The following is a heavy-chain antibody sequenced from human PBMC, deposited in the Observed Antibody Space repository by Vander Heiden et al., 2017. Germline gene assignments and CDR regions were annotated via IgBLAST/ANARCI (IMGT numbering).Heavy chain of an antibody. Sequence: QVQLQQSGPGLVKPSQTLPPPCAISADSLSSNSAAWNWIRQSPSRGLEWLGRTYYRSKWYNDYAVSVKSRITINPDTSKNQFSLQLNSVTPEDTAVYYCARTTCSSTSCYTYYFDYWGQGTLVTVSS. CDR1: ADSLSSNSAA. CDR2: TYYRSKWYN. J-gene: IGHJ4*02. D-gene: IGHD2-2*02. V-gene: IGHV6-1*01. CDR3: ARTTCSSTSCYTYYFDY.